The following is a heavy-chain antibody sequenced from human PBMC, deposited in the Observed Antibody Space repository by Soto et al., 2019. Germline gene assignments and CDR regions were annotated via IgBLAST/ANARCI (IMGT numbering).Heavy chain of an antibody. J-gene: IGHJ4*02. V-gene: IGHV3-33*01. CDR2: IWYDGSNK. Sequence: GGSLRLSCAASGFTFSSYGMHWVRQAPGKGLEWVAVIWYDGSNKYYADSVKGRFTISRDNSKNTLYLQMNSLRAEDTTGYYCARGGYCSSTSCRQRYYFDYWGQGTLVTVSS. CDR1: GFTFSSYG. D-gene: IGHD2-2*01. CDR3: ARGGYCSSTSCRQRYYFDY.